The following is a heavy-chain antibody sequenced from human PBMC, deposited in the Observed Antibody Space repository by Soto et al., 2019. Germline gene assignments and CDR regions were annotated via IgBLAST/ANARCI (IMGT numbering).Heavy chain of an antibody. Sequence: QVQLVQSGAEVKKPGASVKVSCKASGYTFTSYAMHWVRQAPGQRLEWMGWINAGNGNTKYSQKFQGRVTITRDTSASPAYMELGSLRSEDTAVYYCASSYDYGDSPPYGMDVWGQGTTVTVSS. CDR1: GYTFTSYA. J-gene: IGHJ6*02. D-gene: IGHD4-17*01. V-gene: IGHV1-3*01. CDR2: INAGNGNT. CDR3: ASSYDYGDSPPYGMDV.